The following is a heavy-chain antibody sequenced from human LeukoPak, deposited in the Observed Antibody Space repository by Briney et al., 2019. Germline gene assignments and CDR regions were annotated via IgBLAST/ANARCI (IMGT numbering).Heavy chain of an antibody. J-gene: IGHJ5*02. CDR3: AREENYYDSSGYYYRFDP. D-gene: IGHD3-22*01. V-gene: IGHV4-59*01. Sequence: SETLSLTCTVSGGSISSYYGSWLRQPPGKGREWVGYIYYSGSTNYNPSLKSRVTISVDTSKNQFSLKLSSVTAADTAVYYCAREENYYDSSGYYYRFDPWGQGTLVTVSS. CDR1: GGSISSYY. CDR2: IYYSGST.